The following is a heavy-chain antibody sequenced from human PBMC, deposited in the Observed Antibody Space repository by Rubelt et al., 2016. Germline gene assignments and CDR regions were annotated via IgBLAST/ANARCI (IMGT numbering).Heavy chain of an antibody. D-gene: IGHD2-15*01. J-gene: IGHJ4*02. V-gene: IGHV1-69*13. CDR3: ARPGVVAATWSFDY. CDR2: IIPIFGTA. Sequence: QVQLVQSGAEVKKPGASVKVSCKASGYTFTSYGISWVRQAPGQGLEWMGGIIPIFGTANYAQKVQGRVTITADESTSTAYMELSSLRSEDTAVYYCARPGVVAATWSFDYWGQGTLVTVSS. CDR1: GYTFTSYG.